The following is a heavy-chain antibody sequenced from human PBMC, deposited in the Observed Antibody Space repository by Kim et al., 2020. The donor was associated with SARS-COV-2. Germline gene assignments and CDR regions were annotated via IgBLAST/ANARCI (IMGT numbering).Heavy chain of an antibody. CDR2: IKHSGST. CDR1: GGSFSGYH. CDR3: ARGRAGVVPSPILGIGPHYDYYAMDV. J-gene: IGHJ6*02. D-gene: IGHD2-2*02. Sequence: SGTLSLTCAVYGGSFSGYHWSWIRQPPGKGLEWIGEIKHSGSTNYNPSLKSRVTMSVDTSKSQFSLKLRSVTAADTAVYYCARGRAGVVPSPILGIGPHYDYYAMDVWGQGTTVTVSS. V-gene: IGHV4-34*01.